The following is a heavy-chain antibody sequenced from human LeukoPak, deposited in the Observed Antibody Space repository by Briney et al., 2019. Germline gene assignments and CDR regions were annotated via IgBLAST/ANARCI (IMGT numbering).Heavy chain of an antibody. CDR1: GGSISSYY. Sequence: SETLSLTCTVSGGSISSYYWSWIRQPPGKGLEWIGYIYYSGSTNYNPSLKSRVTISVDTSKNQFSLKLSSVTAADTAVYYCARRATIGKYFDYWGQGTLVTVSS. CDR2: IYYSGST. D-gene: IGHD5-24*01. J-gene: IGHJ4*02. V-gene: IGHV4-59*01. CDR3: ARRATIGKYFDY.